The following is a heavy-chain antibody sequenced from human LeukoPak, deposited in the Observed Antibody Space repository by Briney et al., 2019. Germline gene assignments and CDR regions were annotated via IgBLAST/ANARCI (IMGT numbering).Heavy chain of an antibody. CDR1: GYTFTSYD. V-gene: IGHV1-8*01. CDR2: MNPNSGNT. Sequence: ASVKVSCKASGYTFTSYDINWVRQATGQGPEWMGWMNPNSGNTGYAQKFQGRVTMTRNTSISTAYMELSSLRSEDTAVYYCARAGDYYYGMDVWGQGTTVTVSS. D-gene: IGHD1-1*01. CDR3: ARAGDYYYGMDV. J-gene: IGHJ6*02.